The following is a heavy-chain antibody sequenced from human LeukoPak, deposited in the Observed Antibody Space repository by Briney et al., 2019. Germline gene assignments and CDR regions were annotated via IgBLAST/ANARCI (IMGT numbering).Heavy chain of an antibody. CDR3: ARDGVSALNLYSDL. J-gene: IGHJ2*01. CDR1: GGSMSSSTYY. CDR2: IYYSGST. Sequence: SETLSLTCTVSGGSMSSSTYYWGWIRQPPGKGLEWIGSIYYSGSTDYNPSLKSRVIISVDTSKNQFSLSLISVTAADTAVYYCARDGVSALNLYSDLWGRGTLVTVSS. V-gene: IGHV4-61*01. D-gene: IGHD3-3*01.